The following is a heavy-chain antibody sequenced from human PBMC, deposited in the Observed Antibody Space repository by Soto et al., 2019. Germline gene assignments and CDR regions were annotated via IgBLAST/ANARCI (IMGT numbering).Heavy chain of an antibody. CDR2: IYYSGST. CDR3: ARRRWEDFDWLYPFDY. J-gene: IGHJ4*02. V-gene: IGHV4-39*01. D-gene: IGHD3-9*01. Sequence: QLQLQESGPGLVKPSETLSLTCTVSGGSISSSSYYWGWIRQPPGKGLEWIGSIYYSGSTYYNPSLKSRVTISVDTSKNQFSLKLSSVTAADTAVYYCARRRWEDFDWLYPFDYWGQGTLVTVSS. CDR1: GGSISSSSYY.